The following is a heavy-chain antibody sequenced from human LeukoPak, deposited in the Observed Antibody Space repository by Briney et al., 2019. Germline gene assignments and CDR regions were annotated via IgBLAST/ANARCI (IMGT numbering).Heavy chain of an antibody. D-gene: IGHD6-19*01. Sequence: ASVKVSCKASGYSFTIYAIQWVRQAPGQRLEWMGWINAGNGDTKYSQKFQGRVTITRDTSASTAYMELSSLTSEDTAVYYCARGGSGWFPFDYWGQGTLVTVSS. J-gene: IGHJ4*02. V-gene: IGHV1-3*01. CDR2: INAGNGDT. CDR3: ARGGSGWFPFDY. CDR1: GYSFTIYA.